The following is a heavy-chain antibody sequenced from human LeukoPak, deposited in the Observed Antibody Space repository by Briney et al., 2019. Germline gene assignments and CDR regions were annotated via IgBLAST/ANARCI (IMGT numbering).Heavy chain of an antibody. CDR2: IYSGGST. CDR3: AREEAAMVTHAFDI. CDR1: AFTVSSSC. Sequence: GGSLRLSCADSAFTVSSSCMSWVRQAPGKGLEWISVIYSGGSTYYADSVKGRFTISRDNSKNTLYLQMNSLRAEDTAVYYCAREEAAMVTHAFDIWGQGTMVTVSS. J-gene: IGHJ3*02. D-gene: IGHD5-18*01. V-gene: IGHV3-53*01.